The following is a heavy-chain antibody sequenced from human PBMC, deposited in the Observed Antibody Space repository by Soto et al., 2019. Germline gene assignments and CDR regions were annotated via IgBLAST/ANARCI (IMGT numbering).Heavy chain of an antibody. CDR2: IKQDGSEK. J-gene: IGHJ4*02. CDR1: GFTFSSYW. Sequence: GGSLRLSCAASGFTFSSYWMSWVRQAPGKGLEWVANIKQDGSEKYYVDSVKGRFTISRDNAKNSLYLQMNSLRAEDTAVYYCARVGTSSSPPYFDYWGQGTLVTVSS. CDR3: ARVGTSSSPPYFDY. V-gene: IGHV3-7*03. D-gene: IGHD6-6*01.